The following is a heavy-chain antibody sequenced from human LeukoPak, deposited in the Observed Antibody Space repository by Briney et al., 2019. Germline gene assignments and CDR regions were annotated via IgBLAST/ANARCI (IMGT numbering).Heavy chain of an antibody. CDR1: GGTFSSYA. D-gene: IGHD5-24*01. J-gene: IGHJ6*03. CDR3: ARVQRSYYYMDV. V-gene: IGHV1-69*13. Sequence: ASVKVSCKASGGTFSSYAISWVRQAPGQGLEWMGGIIPIFGTANYAQKFQGRVTITADESTSTAYMELSSLRSEDTAVYYCARVQRSYYYMDVWGKGTTVTVSS. CDR2: IIPIFGTA.